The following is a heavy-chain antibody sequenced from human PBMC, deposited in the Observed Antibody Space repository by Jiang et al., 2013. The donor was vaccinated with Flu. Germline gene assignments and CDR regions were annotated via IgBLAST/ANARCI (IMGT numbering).Heavy chain of an antibody. J-gene: IGHJ4*02. CDR1: GFTFDDYA. CDR2: ISWNSDSI. V-gene: IGHV3-9*01. D-gene: IGHD3-22*01. CDR3: AKANHYYDSSGYSSGAFDY. Sequence: VQLVESGGGLVQPGRSLRLSCAASGFTFDDYAMHWVRQAPGKGLEWVSGISWNSDSIGYADSVKGRFTISRDNAKNSLYLQMNSLRAEDTALYYCAKANHYYDSSGYSSGAFDYWGQGTLGHRLL.